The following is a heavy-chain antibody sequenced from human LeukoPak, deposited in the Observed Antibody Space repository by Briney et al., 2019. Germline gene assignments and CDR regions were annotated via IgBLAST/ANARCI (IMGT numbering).Heavy chain of an antibody. Sequence: GASVKVSCKASGYTFTSYDINWVRQAPGQGLEWMGWISAYNGNTNYAQMFQGRVTMTTDTSTTTAYMELRSLRSDDTAVYYCARVPSFQPLDYWGQGTLVTVSS. CDR2: ISAYNGNT. D-gene: IGHD2-2*01. V-gene: IGHV1-18*01. J-gene: IGHJ4*02. CDR1: GYTFTSYD. CDR3: ARVPSFQPLDY.